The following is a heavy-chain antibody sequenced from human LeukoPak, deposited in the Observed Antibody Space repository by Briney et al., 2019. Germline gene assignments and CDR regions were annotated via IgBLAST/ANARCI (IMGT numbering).Heavy chain of an antibody. D-gene: IGHD3-22*01. CDR1: GYTFTGYY. Sequence: ASVKVSCKASGYTFTGYYMYWVRQAPGQGLQWMGWINPNTGGTNYAQKFQGRVTMTRDTSISIVYMELSRLRSDDTAVYYCARKLYDSSRYGQTYYFDYWGQGTLVTVSS. CDR3: ARKLYDSSRYGQTYYFDY. J-gene: IGHJ4*02. CDR2: INPNTGGT. V-gene: IGHV1-2*02.